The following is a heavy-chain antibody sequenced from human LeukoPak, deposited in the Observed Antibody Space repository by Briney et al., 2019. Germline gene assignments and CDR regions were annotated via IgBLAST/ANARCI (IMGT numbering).Heavy chain of an antibody. Sequence: PGGSLRLSCAASGFTVSSNYMSWVRQAPGKGLEWVSVIYSDGTTYYADSVKGRFTISRDNSKNTLYLQMNSLRAEDTAVYYCASLGSGGFYSYFDFWGQGTLVTVSS. CDR2: IYSDGTT. V-gene: IGHV3-53*01. D-gene: IGHD3-22*01. CDR3: ASLGSGGFYSYFDF. J-gene: IGHJ4*02. CDR1: GFTVSSNY.